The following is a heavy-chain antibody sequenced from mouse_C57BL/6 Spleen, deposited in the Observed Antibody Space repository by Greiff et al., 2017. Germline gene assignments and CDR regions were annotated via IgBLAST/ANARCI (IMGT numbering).Heavy chain of an antibody. J-gene: IGHJ2*01. CDR3: ARYDYGSPFDY. CDR1: GYTFTDYT. D-gene: IGHD1-1*01. V-gene: IGHV1-78*01. Sequence: VQVVESDAELVKPGASVKISCKASGYTFTDYTIHWMKQRPEQGLEWIGYIYPRDGSTKYNEKFKGKATLTADKSSSTAYMQLNSLTSEDSAVYFCARYDYGSPFDYWGQGTTLTVSS. CDR2: IYPRDGST.